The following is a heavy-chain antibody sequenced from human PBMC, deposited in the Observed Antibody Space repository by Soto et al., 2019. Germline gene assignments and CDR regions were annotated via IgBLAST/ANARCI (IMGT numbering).Heavy chain of an antibody. J-gene: IGHJ4*02. D-gene: IGHD3-9*01. Sequence: PSETLSLTCTVSGGSISSYYWSWIRQPPGKGLEWIGYIYYSGSTNYNPSLKSRVTISVDTSKNQFSLKLSSVTAADTAVYYCARGNDILTGYVDYWGQGTLVTVSS. CDR2: IYYSGST. V-gene: IGHV4-59*01. CDR1: GGSISSYY. CDR3: ARGNDILTGYVDY.